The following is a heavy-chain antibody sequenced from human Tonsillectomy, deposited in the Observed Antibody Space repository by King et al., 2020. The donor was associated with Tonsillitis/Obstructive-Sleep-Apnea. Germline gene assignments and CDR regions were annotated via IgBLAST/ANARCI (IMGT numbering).Heavy chain of an antibody. J-gene: IGHJ3*02. V-gene: IGHV4-59*01. CDR2: IYYSGST. D-gene: IGHD3-22*01. CDR1: GGSISSYY. CDR3: ARERSGSGTDAFDI. Sequence: QLQESGPGLVKPSETLSLTCTVSGGSISSYYWSWIRQPPGKGLEWIGYIYYSGSTNYNPSLKSRVTISVDTSKNQFSLKLSSVTAADTAVYFCARERSGSGTDAFDIWGQGTMVTVSS.